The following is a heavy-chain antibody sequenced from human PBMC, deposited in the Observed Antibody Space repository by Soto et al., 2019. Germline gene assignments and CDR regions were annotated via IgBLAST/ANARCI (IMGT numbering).Heavy chain of an antibody. CDR1: GGSISSYY. CDR2: IYYSGST. Sequence: QVQLPESAPGLVKPSETLSLTCTVSGGSISSYYWSWIRQPPGKGLEWLGYIYYSGSTNYNPSLQSRVTISVDTSKNQFSLKLSSVTDADTGVYYCARVETSHYCGMDVWGQGTTVTVSS. J-gene: IGHJ6*02. CDR3: ARVETSHYCGMDV. V-gene: IGHV4-59*01. D-gene: IGHD1-1*01.